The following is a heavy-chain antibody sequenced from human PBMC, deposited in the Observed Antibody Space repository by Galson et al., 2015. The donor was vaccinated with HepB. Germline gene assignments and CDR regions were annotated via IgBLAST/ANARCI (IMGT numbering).Heavy chain of an antibody. CDR3: AKDLELAYCSGGSCSPPDY. CDR1: GFTFSNYA. J-gene: IGHJ4*02. Sequence: SLRLSCAASGFTFSNYAMSWVRQAPGKGLEWVSAISGSGGSTYYADSVKGRFTISRDNSKKTLYLQINNLRAEDTAVYYCAKDLELAYCSGGSCSPPDYWGQGTLVTVSS. CDR2: ISGSGGST. V-gene: IGHV3-23*01. D-gene: IGHD2-15*01.